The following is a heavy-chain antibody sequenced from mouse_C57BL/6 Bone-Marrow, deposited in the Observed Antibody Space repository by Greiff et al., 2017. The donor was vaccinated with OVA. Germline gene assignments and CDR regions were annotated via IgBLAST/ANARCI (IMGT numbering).Heavy chain of an antibody. V-gene: IGHV1-62-2*01. Sequence: QVQLKESGAELVKPGASVKLSCKASGYTFTEYTIHWVKQRSGQGLEWIGWFYPGSGSIKYNEKFKDKATLTADKSSSTVYMELSRLTSEDSAVYFCARHEEGYYYGSRGFAYWGQGTLVTVSA. CDR3: ARHEEGYYYGSRGFAY. J-gene: IGHJ3*01. D-gene: IGHD1-1*01. CDR1: GYTFTEYT. CDR2: FYPGSGSI.